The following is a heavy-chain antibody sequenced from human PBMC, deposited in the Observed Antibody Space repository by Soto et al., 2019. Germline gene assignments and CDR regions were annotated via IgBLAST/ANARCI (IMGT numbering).Heavy chain of an antibody. J-gene: IGHJ5*01. CDR3: AKEGNGGSSLDS. D-gene: IGHD2-15*01. Sequence: DVQLVESGGGVVQPGGSLRLSCETSGFKFDDYMMHWVRQAPGKGLEWISLISWDGGRIDYADSIKGRFTVSRDNSKTSLYLHMHSLTSDDTAFYFCAKEGNGGSSLDSWGQGTLVTVSS. CDR1: GFKFDDYM. V-gene: IGHV3-43*01. CDR2: ISWDGGRI.